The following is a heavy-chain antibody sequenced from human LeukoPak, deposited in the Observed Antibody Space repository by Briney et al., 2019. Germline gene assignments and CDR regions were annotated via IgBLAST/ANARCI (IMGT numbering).Heavy chain of an antibody. D-gene: IGHD2-15*01. V-gene: IGHV4-31*03. Sequence: SETLSLTCTVSGGSISSGGYYWSWIRQHPGKGLEWIGYIYYSGSTYYNPSLKSRVTISVDTSKNQFSLKLSSVTAADTAVYYCARESWDCSGGSCYSVPLFDYWGQGTLVTVSS. CDR3: ARESWDCSGGSCYSVPLFDY. CDR2: IYYSGST. CDR1: GGSISSGGYY. J-gene: IGHJ4*02.